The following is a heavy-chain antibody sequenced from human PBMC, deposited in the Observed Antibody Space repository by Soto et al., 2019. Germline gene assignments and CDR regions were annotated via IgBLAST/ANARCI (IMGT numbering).Heavy chain of an antibody. V-gene: IGHV3-30*03. CDR1: GFTFSSYG. CDR2: ISYDGSNK. D-gene: IGHD3-22*01. Sequence: PGGSLRLSCAASGFTFSSYGMHWVRQAPGKGLEWVAVISYDGSNKYYADSVKGRFTISRDESKNSVYLQMNSLKTEDTAVYYCVRATYFSDSSGYTRCFDYWGQGTLVTVSS. CDR3: VRATYFSDSSGYTRCFDY. J-gene: IGHJ4*02.